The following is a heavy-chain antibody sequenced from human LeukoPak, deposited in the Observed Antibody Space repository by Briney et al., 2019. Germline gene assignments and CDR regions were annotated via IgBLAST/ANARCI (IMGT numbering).Heavy chain of an antibody. J-gene: IGHJ4*02. D-gene: IGHD5-18*01. V-gene: IGHV4-34*01. CDR3: ARGSRIHSYGPTTFDY. CDR1: GGSFSGYY. CDR2: INHSGST. Sequence: PSETLSLTCAVYGGSFSGYYWSWIRQPPGKGLEWIGEINHSGSTNYNPSLKSRVTISVDTSKNQFSLKLSSVTAADTAVYYCARGSRIHSYGPTTFDYWGQGTLVTVSS.